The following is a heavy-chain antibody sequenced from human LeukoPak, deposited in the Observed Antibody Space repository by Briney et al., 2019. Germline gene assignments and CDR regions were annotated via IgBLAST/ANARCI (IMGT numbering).Heavy chain of an antibody. CDR2: INHSGST. J-gene: IGHJ4*02. D-gene: IGHD2-2*01. V-gene: IGHV4-34*01. CDR1: GGSFSGYY. Sequence: AETLSLTCAVYGGSFSGYYWSWLRQPPGKGLEWIAEINHSGSTNYNPSLKSRVTISVDTSKNQFSLKLSSVTAADTAVYYCASLGCSSTSCHAAPKPGFDYWGQGTLVTVSS. CDR3: ASLGCSSTSCHAAPKPGFDY.